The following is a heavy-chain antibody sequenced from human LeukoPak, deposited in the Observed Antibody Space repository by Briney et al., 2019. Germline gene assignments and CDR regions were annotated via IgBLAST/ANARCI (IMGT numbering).Heavy chain of an antibody. D-gene: IGHD6-6*01. J-gene: IGHJ4*02. CDR3: ARAGYRYSSSFYWDY. CDR2: IIPIFGTA. V-gene: IGHV1-69*13. Sequence: ASVKVSCKASGGTFSSYAISWVRQAPGQGLEWMGGIIPIFGTANYAQKFQGRVTITADESTSTAYMELSSLRSEDTAVYYCARAGYRYSSSFYWDYWGQGTLVTASS. CDR1: GGTFSSYA.